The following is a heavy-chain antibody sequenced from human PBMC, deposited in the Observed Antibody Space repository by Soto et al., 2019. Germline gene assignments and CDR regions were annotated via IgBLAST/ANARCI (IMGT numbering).Heavy chain of an antibody. Sequence: GGSLRLSCAASGFTFSDYYMSWIRQAPGKGLEWVSYISSSGSTRYYADSVKGRFNISSDNAKNTLYLQRNSLRAEDTAVYYCARALGSSWYGGVRRWFDPWGQGTLVTVSS. D-gene: IGHD6-13*01. J-gene: IGHJ5*02. CDR3: ARALGSSWYGGVRRWFDP. CDR2: ISSSGSTR. V-gene: IGHV3-11*01. CDR1: GFTFSDYY.